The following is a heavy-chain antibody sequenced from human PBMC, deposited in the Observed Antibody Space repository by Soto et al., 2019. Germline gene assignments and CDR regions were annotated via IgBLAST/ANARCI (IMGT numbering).Heavy chain of an antibody. CDR3: ARHELGYCSGGSCPYYFDH. V-gene: IGHV4-59*08. D-gene: IGHD2-15*01. CDR1: GGSISNYY. J-gene: IGHJ4*02. Sequence: SATLSLTCTVSGGSISNYYWSWIRQPPGKGLDWFGFFYYSGDAKYNPSLKSRVLISVDTSKNQFSLKLSSVTAADTAVYYCARHELGYCSGGSCPYYFDHWGQGTLVTVSS. CDR2: FYYSGDA.